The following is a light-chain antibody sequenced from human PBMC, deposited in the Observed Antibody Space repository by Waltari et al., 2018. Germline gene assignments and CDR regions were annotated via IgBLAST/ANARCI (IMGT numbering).Light chain of an antibody. CDR2: GAS. J-gene: IGKJ4*01. CDR1: QSVSSE. CDR3: QQYNKWPIT. V-gene: IGKV3-15*01. Sequence: ETVMTQSPGTLSVSPGDRVSLSCRASQSVSSELAWYQQKPGQTPRLLIYGASTRVTGIPARFSGSGSGTEFTLTISSLQSEDFGVYYCQQYNKWPITFGGGTKVEIK.